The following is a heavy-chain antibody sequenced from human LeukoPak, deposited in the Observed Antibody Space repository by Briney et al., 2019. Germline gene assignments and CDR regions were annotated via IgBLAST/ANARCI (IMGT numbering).Heavy chain of an antibody. CDR3: ARAASSGSQHGYYMDV. Sequence: ASVKVSCKASGYTFTSYGISWVRQAPGQGLEWMGWISAYNGNTNYAQKLQGRVTMTTDTSTSTAYMELRSLRSDDTAVYYCARAASSGSQHGYYMDVWGKGTTVTVSS. V-gene: IGHV1-18*01. D-gene: IGHD6-25*01. J-gene: IGHJ6*03. CDR2: ISAYNGNT. CDR1: GYTFTSYG.